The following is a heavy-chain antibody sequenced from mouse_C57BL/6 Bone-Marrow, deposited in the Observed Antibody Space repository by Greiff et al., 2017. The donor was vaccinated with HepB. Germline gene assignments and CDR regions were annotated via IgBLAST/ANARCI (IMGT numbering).Heavy chain of an antibody. V-gene: IGHV1-15*01. J-gene: IGHJ2*01. D-gene: IGHD1-1*01. Sequence: VQLVESGAELVRPGASVTLSCKASGYTFTDYEMHWVKQTPVHGLEWIGAIDPETGGTAYNQKFKGKAILTADKSSSTAYMALRSLTSEDSAVYYCTRPHTLREYFDYWGQGTTLTVSS. CDR1: GYTFTDYE. CDR2: IDPETGGT. CDR3: TRPHTLREYFDY.